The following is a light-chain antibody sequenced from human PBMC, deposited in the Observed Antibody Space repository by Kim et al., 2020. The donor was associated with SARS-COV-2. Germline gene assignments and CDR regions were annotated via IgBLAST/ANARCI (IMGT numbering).Light chain of an antibody. Sequence: ENVLTQSPGTLSLSPGERATLSCRASQSVSSSYLAWYQQKPGQAPRLLIYGASSRATGIPDRFSGSGSGTDFTLTISRLEPEDSAVYYCQQYGSSSYTFGQGTKLEI. CDR1: QSVSSSY. V-gene: IGKV3-20*01. J-gene: IGKJ2*01. CDR3: QQYGSSSYT. CDR2: GAS.